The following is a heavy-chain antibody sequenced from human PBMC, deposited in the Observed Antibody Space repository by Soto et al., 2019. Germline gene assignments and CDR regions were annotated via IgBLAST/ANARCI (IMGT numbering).Heavy chain of an antibody. J-gene: IGHJ4*02. V-gene: IGHV3-23*01. Sequence: GGSLRLSCAASVFPLSSYAMSWVRQAPGKGLEWVSSISESGGTTYYADSVKGRFTISRDSSMNTLYLQMNSLRAEDTAIYYCARGSSTWPDWGQGTLVTVS. D-gene: IGHD6-13*01. CDR1: VFPLSSYA. CDR2: ISESGGTT. CDR3: ARGSSTWPD.